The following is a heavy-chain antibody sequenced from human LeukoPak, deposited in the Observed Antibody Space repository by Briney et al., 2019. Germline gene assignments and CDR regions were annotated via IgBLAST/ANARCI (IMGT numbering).Heavy chain of an antibody. CDR2: ISGSGGTT. CDR1: GFTFNNYA. CDR3: AKRVPRYSSGWAFDY. D-gene: IGHD6-19*01. Sequence: PGGSLRLSCAASGFTFNNYAMNWVRQAPGKGLEWVSVISGSGGTTYYADSVKGRFTISRDNSKNTLYLQMNSLRAEDTAVYYCAKRVPRYSSGWAFDYWGQGTLVTVSS. J-gene: IGHJ4*02. V-gene: IGHV3-23*01.